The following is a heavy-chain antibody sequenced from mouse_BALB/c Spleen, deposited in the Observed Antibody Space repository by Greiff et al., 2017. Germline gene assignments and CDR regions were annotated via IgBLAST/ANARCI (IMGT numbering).Heavy chain of an antibody. CDR3: ARNDYDVAY. CDR2: IYPGNGDT. Sequence: QVQLQQSGAELVKPGASVKMSCKASGYTFTSYNMHWVKQTPGQGLEWIGAIYPGNGDTSYNQKFKGKATLTADKSSSTAYMQLSSLTSEDSAVYYCARNDYDVAYWGQGTLVTVSA. J-gene: IGHJ3*01. D-gene: IGHD2-4*01. V-gene: IGHV1-12*01. CDR1: GYTFTSYN.